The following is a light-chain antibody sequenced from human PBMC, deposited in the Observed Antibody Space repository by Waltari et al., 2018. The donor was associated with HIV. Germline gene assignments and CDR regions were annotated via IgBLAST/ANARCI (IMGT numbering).Light chain of an antibody. CDR3: MQALQTPLIT. V-gene: IGKV2-28*01. CDR1: QCLINSNGFNY. CDR2: LGS. Sequence: DIVITQSPLSLHVTPGELASIPCRSIQCLINSNGFNYLGWYLQKPGLSPQLLVDLGSNRASGVPDRFSGSGSGTDFTLKISRVEAEDVGVYYCMQALQTPLITFGQGTRLEIK. J-gene: IGKJ5*01.